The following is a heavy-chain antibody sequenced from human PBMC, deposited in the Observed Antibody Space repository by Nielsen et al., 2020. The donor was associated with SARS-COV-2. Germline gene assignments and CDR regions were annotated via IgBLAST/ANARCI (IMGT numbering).Heavy chain of an antibody. CDR1: GLTVSSYD. CDR2: IGTAGDT. Sequence: GGSLRLSCTASGLTVSSYDMHWVRQATGKGLEWVSAIGTAGDTYYPGSVKGRFTISRENAKNSLYLQMNSLRAEDTAVYYCARDSSGWPQGYWGQGTLVTVSS. D-gene: IGHD6-19*01. J-gene: IGHJ4*02. CDR3: ARDSSGWPQGY. V-gene: IGHV3-13*01.